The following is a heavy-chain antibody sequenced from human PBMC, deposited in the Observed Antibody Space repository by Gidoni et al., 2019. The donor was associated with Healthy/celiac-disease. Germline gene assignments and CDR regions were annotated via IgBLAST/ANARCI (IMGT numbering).Heavy chain of an antibody. CDR3: ARESGRYYYYGMDV. V-gene: IGHV1-69*04. Sequence: QVQLLQYGAEVPTPGSSVKVSCKASGGTFSSYAISRVRQSPGQGLEWLGRIIPVLGIAICAQKLQGRGTITADKSTSTAYMELSSLRSEDTAVYYCARESGRYYYYGMDVWGQGTTVTVSS. CDR2: IIPVLGIA. J-gene: IGHJ6*02. D-gene: IGHD3-3*01. CDR1: GGTFSSYA.